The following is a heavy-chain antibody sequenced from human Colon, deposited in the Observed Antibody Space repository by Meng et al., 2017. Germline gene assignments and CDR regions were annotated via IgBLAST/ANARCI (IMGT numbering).Heavy chain of an antibody. Sequence: QVQLQQSGPGLVKPSQPLSLTCAISGDSVSSNSAAWNWIRQSPSRGLEWLGRTYYRSKYYNDYALSVKSRITINPDTSKNQFSLQLNSVTPEDTAIYYCARDWGDVRGGFDFWGQGTLVTVSS. V-gene: IGHV6-1*01. CDR2: TYYRSKYYN. CDR3: ARDWGDVRGGFDF. D-gene: IGHD3-10*02. CDR1: GDSVSSNSAA. J-gene: IGHJ4*02.